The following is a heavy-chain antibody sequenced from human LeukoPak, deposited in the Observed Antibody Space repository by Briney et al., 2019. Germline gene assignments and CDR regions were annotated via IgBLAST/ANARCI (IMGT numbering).Heavy chain of an antibody. J-gene: IGHJ4*02. V-gene: IGHV3-21*01. Sequence: GGSLRLSCAASGFTFSSSSMNWVRQAPGKGLEWVSSISSSSSYIYFPDSVKGRFTISRDNAKNSLYLQMNSLRAEDTAVYYCARQQWLNGAYYFDYWGQGTLVTVSS. CDR2: ISSSSSYI. CDR1: GFTFSSSS. D-gene: IGHD6-19*01. CDR3: ARQQWLNGAYYFDY.